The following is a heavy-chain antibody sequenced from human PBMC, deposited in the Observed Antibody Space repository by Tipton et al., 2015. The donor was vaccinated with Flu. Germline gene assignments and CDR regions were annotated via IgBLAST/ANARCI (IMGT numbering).Heavy chain of an antibody. D-gene: IGHD4-11*01. Sequence: TLSLTCTVSGASITTSVYYWGWIRQPPGKGLEWIGNIYSGDSGYTYFNPSLESRVAISLDTSKNQFYLRLTSLTAADTAVYYCARRDFSNYVSDPKNWFDPWGQGILVTVSS. J-gene: IGHJ5*02. CDR3: ARRDFSNYVSDPKNWFDP. CDR1: GASITTSVYY. V-gene: IGHV4-39*01. CDR2: IYSGDSGYT.